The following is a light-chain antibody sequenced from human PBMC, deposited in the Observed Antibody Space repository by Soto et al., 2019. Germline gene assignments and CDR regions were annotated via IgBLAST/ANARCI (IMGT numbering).Light chain of an antibody. J-gene: IGKJ4*01. Sequence: EIVLTQFPDTLSLSAGERATLSCRASQSVSSTSLAWYQQKPGQAPRLLIYDASNRATGIPARFSGSGSGTEFNMTISSLQSEDFAVYYCQQYNNWPRATFGGGTKVDIK. CDR2: DAS. CDR1: QSVSST. V-gene: IGKV3D-15*01. CDR3: QQYNNWPRAT.